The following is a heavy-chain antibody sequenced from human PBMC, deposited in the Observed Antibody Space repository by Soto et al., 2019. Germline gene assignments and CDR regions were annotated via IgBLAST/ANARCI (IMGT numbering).Heavy chain of an antibody. CDR3: AKREGDGYSLAEFFQH. D-gene: IGHD2-21*01. J-gene: IGHJ1*01. CDR2: IVVGSGNT. V-gene: IGHV1-58*01. Sequence: ASVKVSCKASGFTFSKPSVQWVRQARGQRLEWIGWIVVGSGNTHYAQDLQERLTITRDMSTSTVYMELSSLRSEDTAVYYCAKREGDGYSLAEFFQHWGQGALVTVSS. CDR1: GFTFSKPS.